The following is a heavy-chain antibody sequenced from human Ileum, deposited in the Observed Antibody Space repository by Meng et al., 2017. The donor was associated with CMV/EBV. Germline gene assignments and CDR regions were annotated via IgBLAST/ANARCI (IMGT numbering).Heavy chain of an antibody. CDR3: AKGEGRPHYYFDY. J-gene: IGHJ4*02. CDR1: GFTVNSIY. Sequence: GESLKISCAVSGFTVNSIYLSWVRQAPGKGLEWVSTIYTGGSTFYTDSVEGRFVISRDTSKNTLYLQMNSLRPEDTAIYYCAKGEGRPHYYFDYWGQGTLVTVSS. V-gene: IGHV3-53*01. CDR2: IYTGGST. D-gene: IGHD1-26*01.